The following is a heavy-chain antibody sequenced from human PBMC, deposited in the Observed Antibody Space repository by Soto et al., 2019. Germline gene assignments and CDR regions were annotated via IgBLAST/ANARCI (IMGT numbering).Heavy chain of an antibody. V-gene: IGHV3-66*01. D-gene: IGHD3-9*01. J-gene: IGHJ6*02. CDR3: ARAPYYDIFLDV. CDR1: GFTVSSNY. CDR2: IYSGGST. Sequence: PWGSLRLSCAASGFTVSSNYMSWVRQAPGKGLEWVSVIYSGGSTYYADSVKGRFTISRDNSKNTLYLQMNSLRAEDTAVYYCARAPYYDIFLDVWGQGTTVTVSS.